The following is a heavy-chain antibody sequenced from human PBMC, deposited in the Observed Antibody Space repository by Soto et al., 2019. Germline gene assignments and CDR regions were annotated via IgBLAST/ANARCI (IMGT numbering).Heavy chain of an antibody. CDR1: GGTFSSYT. D-gene: IGHD3-22*01. Sequence: QVQLVQSGAEVKKPGSSVKVSCKASGGTFSSYTISWVRQAPGQGLEWMGRIIPILGIANYAQKFQGRVPITADKSTCTAYMEIRSLRSEDTAVYYCVKIAVVCPGYFDYWGQGPLFTVSS. J-gene: IGHJ4*02. CDR2: IIPILGIA. V-gene: IGHV1-69*02. CDR3: VKIAVVCPGYFDY.